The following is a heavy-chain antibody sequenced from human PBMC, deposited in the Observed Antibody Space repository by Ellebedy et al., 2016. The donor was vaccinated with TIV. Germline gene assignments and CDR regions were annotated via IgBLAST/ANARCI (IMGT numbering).Heavy chain of an antibody. CDR1: GGSFSDYD. CDR2: IYYSGSA. CDR3: ARDPALPRGRFDT. Sequence: MPSETLSLTCAVYGGSFSDYDWNWIRQPPGKGLEWIGSIYYSGSAYYNPSLKSRVTVSVDTSKNQFSLNLSSVTAADTAVYYCARDPALPRGRFDTWGQGTLVTVSS. J-gene: IGHJ5*02. V-gene: IGHV4-34*11.